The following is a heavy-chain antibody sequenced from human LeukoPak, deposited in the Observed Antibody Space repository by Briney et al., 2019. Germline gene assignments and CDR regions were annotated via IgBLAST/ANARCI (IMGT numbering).Heavy chain of an antibody. J-gene: IGHJ4*02. CDR1: GGSISSSSYY. Sequence: SETLSLTRTVSGGSISSSSYYWGWIRQPPGKGLEWIGSIYYSGSTYYNPSLKSRVTISVDTSKNQFSLKLSSVTAADTAMYYCARVPPLRFLEWYRDYWGQGTLVTVSS. D-gene: IGHD3-3*01. CDR2: IYYSGST. CDR3: ARVPPLRFLEWYRDY. V-gene: IGHV4-39*01.